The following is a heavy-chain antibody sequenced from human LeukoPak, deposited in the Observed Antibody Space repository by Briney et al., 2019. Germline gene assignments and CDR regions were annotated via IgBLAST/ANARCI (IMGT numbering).Heavy chain of an antibody. J-gene: IGHJ4*02. CDR3: ATIWWDYDILTGYS. V-gene: IGHV3-21*01. D-gene: IGHD3-9*01. CDR1: GFTLSSYN. Sequence: GGSLRLSCVASGFTLSSYNMKWVRQAPGKRLEWVSSISWRSSDIEYADSVKGRFTISRDIDKKSLYLQMNSLRAEDTAVYYCATIWWDYDILTGYSWGQGTLVTVSS. CDR2: ISWRSSDI.